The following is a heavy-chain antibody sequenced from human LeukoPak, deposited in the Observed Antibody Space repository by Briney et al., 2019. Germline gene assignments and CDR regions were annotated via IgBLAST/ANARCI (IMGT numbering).Heavy chain of an antibody. Sequence: GGSLRLSCAAPGFTFSSYSMNWVRQAPGKGLEWVSSISSSSSYTYYADSVKGRFTISRDNAKNSLYLQMNSLRADDTAVYYCARLLFGGWDVDYWGQGTLVTVSS. V-gene: IGHV3-21*01. J-gene: IGHJ4*02. CDR1: GFTFSSYS. D-gene: IGHD6-19*01. CDR3: ARLLFGGWDVDY. CDR2: ISSSSSYT.